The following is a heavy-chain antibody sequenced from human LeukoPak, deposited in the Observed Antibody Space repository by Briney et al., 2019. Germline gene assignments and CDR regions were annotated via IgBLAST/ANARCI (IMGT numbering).Heavy chain of an antibody. J-gene: IGHJ4*02. CDR1: GYTFTGYY. CDR3: AREHIVGATREIDY. Sequence: ASVKVSCKASGYTFTGYYMHWVRQAPGQGLEWMGWINPNSGGTNYAQKFQGRVTMTRDTSISTAYMELSRLRSDDTAVYYCAREHIVGATREIDYWGQGTLVTVSS. CDR2: INPNSGGT. V-gene: IGHV1-2*02. D-gene: IGHD1-26*01.